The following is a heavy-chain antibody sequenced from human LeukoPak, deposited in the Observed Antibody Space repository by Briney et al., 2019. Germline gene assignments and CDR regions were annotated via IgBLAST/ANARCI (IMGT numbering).Heavy chain of an antibody. CDR3: ARAGSHWHYVY. V-gene: IGHV3-7*01. Sequence: GGSLRLSCAASGFTFSGFSMSWVRQSPTKGLEWVANIKQDGSERYYVDSVKGRFTISRGNAKNSLSLQMNNLRVEDTAVYYCARAGSHWHYVYWGQGTVVTVSS. CDR1: GFTFSGFS. CDR2: IKQDGSER. J-gene: IGHJ4*02. D-gene: IGHD3-10*01.